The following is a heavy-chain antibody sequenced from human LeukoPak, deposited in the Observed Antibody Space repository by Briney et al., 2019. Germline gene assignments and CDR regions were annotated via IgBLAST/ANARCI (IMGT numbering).Heavy chain of an antibody. D-gene: IGHD2-15*01. CDR2: INQDGSEK. CDR3: ARDKEYCSGGSCYFGSSLDF. V-gene: IGHV3-7*01. J-gene: IGHJ4*02. Sequence: GGSLRLSCAASGFTFSNYWMSWVRQAPGKGLEWVANINQDGSEKYSVDSVTGRFTISRDNPKNSLYLQMNNLRGEDTAIYYCARDKEYCSGGSCYFGSSLDFWGQGTLVSVSS. CDR1: GFTFSNYW.